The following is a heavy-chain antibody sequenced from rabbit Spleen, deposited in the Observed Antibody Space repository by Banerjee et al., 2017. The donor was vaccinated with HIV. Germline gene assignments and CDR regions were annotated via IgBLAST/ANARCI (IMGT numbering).Heavy chain of an antibody. Sequence: QSLEESGGDLVKPGASLTLTCTASGFSFSSSDYMCWVRQAPGKGLEWISCIAGSSSGFIYSATWAKGRFTCSKTSSTTVTLQMTSLTAADTATYFCARGIPYGFSGDAYPPYGMDLWGQGTLVTVS. CDR2: IAGSSSGFI. D-gene: IGHD6-1*01. CDR1: GFSFSSSDY. V-gene: IGHV1S40*01. CDR3: ARGIPYGFSGDAYPPYGMDL. J-gene: IGHJ6*01.